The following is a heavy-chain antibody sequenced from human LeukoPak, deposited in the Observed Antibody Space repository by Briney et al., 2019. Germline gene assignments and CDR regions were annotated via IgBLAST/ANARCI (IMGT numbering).Heavy chain of an antibody. CDR1: GGSIGSGSYY. V-gene: IGHV4-61*02. Sequence: ASQTLSLTCTVSGGSIGSGSYYWSWIRQPAGKGLEWIGRIYTSGSTNYNPSLKSRVTISADTSKNQFSLKLSSVTAADTAVYYCARIVVVPAARYFDYWGQGTLVTVSS. D-gene: IGHD2-2*01. CDR3: ARIVVVPAARYFDY. CDR2: IYTSGST. J-gene: IGHJ4*02.